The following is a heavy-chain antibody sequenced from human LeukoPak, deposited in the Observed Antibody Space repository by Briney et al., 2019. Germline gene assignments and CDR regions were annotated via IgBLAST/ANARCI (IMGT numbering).Heavy chain of an antibody. J-gene: IGHJ5*02. CDR1: GGTFSSYA. Sequence: ASVKVSCKASGGTFSSYAISWVRQAPGQGLEWMGRIIPILGIANYAQKFQGRVTITADKSTSTAYMELSSLRSEDTAVYYCARDPSSLYGSGSLINPFDHWGQGTLVTVSS. CDR3: ARDPSSLYGSGSLINPFDH. CDR2: IIPILGIA. V-gene: IGHV1-69*04. D-gene: IGHD3-10*01.